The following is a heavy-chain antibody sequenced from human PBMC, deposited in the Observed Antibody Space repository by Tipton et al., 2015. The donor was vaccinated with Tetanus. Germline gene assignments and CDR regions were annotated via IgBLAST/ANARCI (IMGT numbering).Heavy chain of an antibody. D-gene: IGHD6-6*01. Sequence: TLSLTCSVSGASLSSGDYFWNWIRQQPGKGPEWIGYIYYSGSTHYNPSLKSRVTMSVDTSKNQFSLKLTSVTAADTAVYYCARDQGGGRVVRLNWFDPWGQGTLVTVSS. CDR1: GASLSSGDYF. CDR2: IYYSGST. J-gene: IGHJ5*02. V-gene: IGHV4-31*03. CDR3: ARDQGGGRVVRLNWFDP.